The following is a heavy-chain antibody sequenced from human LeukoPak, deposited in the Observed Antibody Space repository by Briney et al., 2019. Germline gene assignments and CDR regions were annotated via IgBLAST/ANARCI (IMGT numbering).Heavy chain of an antibody. V-gene: IGHV4-39*01. CDR3: ARTGYSSSLPDY. CDR1: GGSISSSSYY. Sequence: SETLSLTCTVSGGSISSSSYYWGWIRQPPGKGLEWIGSIYYSGSTYYNPSLKSRVTISVDTSKNQFSLKLSSVTAADTAVYYCARTGYSSSLPDYWGQGTLVTVSS. J-gene: IGHJ4*02. D-gene: IGHD6-6*01. CDR2: IYYSGST.